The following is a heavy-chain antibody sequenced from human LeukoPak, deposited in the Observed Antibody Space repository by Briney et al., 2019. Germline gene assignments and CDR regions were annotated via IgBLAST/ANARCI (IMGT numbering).Heavy chain of an antibody. CDR1: GGSFSGYY. CDR2: INHSGST. Sequence: PSETLSLTCAVYGGSFSGYYWSWTRQPPGKGLEWIGEINHSGSTNYNPSLKSRVTISVDTSKNQFSLKLSSVTAADTAVYYCASNYCSSTSCYLRAFDIWGQGTMVTVSS. V-gene: IGHV4-34*01. J-gene: IGHJ3*02. CDR3: ASNYCSSTSCYLRAFDI. D-gene: IGHD2-2*01.